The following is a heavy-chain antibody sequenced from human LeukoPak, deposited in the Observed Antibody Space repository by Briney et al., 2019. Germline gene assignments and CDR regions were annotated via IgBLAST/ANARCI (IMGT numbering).Heavy chain of an antibody. Sequence: PSETLSLTCTVSGVSVRSGNYYWSWIRQPPGKGLEWIGYIYYDGSTNYNPSLKSRVTISLDTSKDQFSLKVSSVTAADTAVYYCARSLTRLLSDSWGQGTLVTVSS. V-gene: IGHV4-61*01. J-gene: IGHJ4*02. D-gene: IGHD2-21*02. CDR2: IYYDGST. CDR3: ARSLTRLLSDS. CDR1: GVSVRSGNYY.